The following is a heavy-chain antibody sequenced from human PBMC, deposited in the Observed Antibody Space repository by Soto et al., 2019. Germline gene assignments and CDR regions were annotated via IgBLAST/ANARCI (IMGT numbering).Heavy chain of an antibody. J-gene: IGHJ4*02. CDR3: ARGVCSGCYNSEY. CDR1: GYTFTNYA. CDR2: INAGNGNT. D-gene: IGHD6-19*01. V-gene: IGHV1-3*01. Sequence: QVQLVQSGAEVKKPGASVKVSCRASGYTFTNYAVHWVRQAPGQRPERMGWINAGNGNTEYSQKFQGRVTITRDSSASTVYMEVSSLRSEDTAVYFCARGVCSGCYNSEYWGQGTLVTVSS.